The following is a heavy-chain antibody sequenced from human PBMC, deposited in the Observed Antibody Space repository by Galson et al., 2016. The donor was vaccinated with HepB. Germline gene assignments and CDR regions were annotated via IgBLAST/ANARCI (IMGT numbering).Heavy chain of an antibody. CDR2: INSDGTST. J-gene: IGHJ2*01. CDR1: GFTFSPAW. CDR3: ARDGAHWDLDL. Sequence: SLRLSCAASGFTFSPAWMHWVRQAPGKGLVWISRINSDGTSTIYADSVKGRFTISRDNAKNTVYLQMNSLRGEDTAVYYCARDGAHWDLDLWGRGPLVTVSS. V-gene: IGHV3-74*01.